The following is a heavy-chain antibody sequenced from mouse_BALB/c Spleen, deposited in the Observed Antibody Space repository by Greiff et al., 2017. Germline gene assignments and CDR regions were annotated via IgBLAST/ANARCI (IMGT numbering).Heavy chain of an antibody. CDR3: ARGGAYYPYAMDY. Sequence: QVQLQQPGAELVKPGAPVKLSCKASGYTFTSYWMNWVKQRPGRGLEWIGRIDPSDSETHYNQKFKDKATLTVDKSSSTAYIQLSSLTSEDSAVYYCARGGAYYPYAMDYWGQGTSVTVSS. CDR1: GYTFTSYW. D-gene: IGHD1-1*01. V-gene: IGHV1-69*02. CDR2: IDPSDSET. J-gene: IGHJ4*01.